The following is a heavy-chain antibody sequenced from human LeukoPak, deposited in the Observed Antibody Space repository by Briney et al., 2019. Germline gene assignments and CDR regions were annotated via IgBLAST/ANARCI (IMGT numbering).Heavy chain of an antibody. J-gene: IGHJ3*02. CDR3: ARGGSGLDAFDI. V-gene: IGHV1-69*13. Sequence: ASVKVSCKASGGTFSNYAINWIRQAPGPGLEWMGGIIPIFGTANYAQKFQGRVTITADESTSTAYMELSSLRSEDTAVYYCARGGSGLDAFDIWGQGTMVTVSS. D-gene: IGHD6-25*01. CDR2: IIPIFGTA. CDR1: GGTFSNYA.